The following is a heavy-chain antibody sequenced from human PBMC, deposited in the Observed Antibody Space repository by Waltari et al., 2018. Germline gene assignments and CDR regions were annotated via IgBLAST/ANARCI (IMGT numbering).Heavy chain of an antibody. CDR1: GNTLTGLS. V-gene: IGHV1-24*01. Sequence: QVKLVQSGAEVKKPGASVKVSCKVSGNTLTGLSMHWVRQAPGKGLEWMGGFDPEDGETIYAQKFQGRVTMTEDTSTDTAYMELSSLRSDDTAVYYCATSGTYYFHWFDPWGQGTLVTVSS. D-gene: IGHD1-26*01. CDR3: ATSGTYYFHWFDP. CDR2: FDPEDGET. J-gene: IGHJ5*02.